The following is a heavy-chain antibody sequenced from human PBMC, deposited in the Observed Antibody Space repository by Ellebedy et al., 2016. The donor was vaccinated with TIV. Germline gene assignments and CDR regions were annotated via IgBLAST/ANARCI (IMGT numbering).Heavy chain of an antibody. J-gene: IGHJ5*02. D-gene: IGHD6-19*01. Sequence: PGGSLRLSCAASGFTFSSYAMSWVRQAPGKGLEWVSALGGSGGSTYYADSVKGRFTISRDNSNNTMYLQMNSLRAEDTAVYYCAKDPGIAVAGTPDGVYNWFDPWGQGTLVTVSS. CDR2: LGGSGGST. V-gene: IGHV3-23*01. CDR3: AKDPGIAVAGTPDGVYNWFDP. CDR1: GFTFSSYA.